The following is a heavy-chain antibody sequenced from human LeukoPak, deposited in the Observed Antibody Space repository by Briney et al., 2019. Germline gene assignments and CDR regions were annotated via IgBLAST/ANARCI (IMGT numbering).Heavy chain of an antibody. D-gene: IGHD3-3*01. CDR3: ARGGTIFGQTDYYYYYMDV. Sequence: ASVKVSCKASGGTFSSYAISWVRQAPGQGLEWMGGIIPIFGTANYAQTFQGRVTITTDESTSTAYMELSSLRSEDTAVYYCARGGTIFGQTDYYYYYMDVWGKGTTVTVSS. V-gene: IGHV1-69*05. CDR1: GGTFSSYA. CDR2: IIPIFGTA. J-gene: IGHJ6*03.